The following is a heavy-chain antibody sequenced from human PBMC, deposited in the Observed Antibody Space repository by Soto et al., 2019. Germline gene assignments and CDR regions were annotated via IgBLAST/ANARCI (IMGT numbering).Heavy chain of an antibody. CDR2: ISGSGGST. D-gene: IGHD3-22*01. CDR3: AKNADMIVLSNYFHY. Sequence: PGGTLRLSCAASGFTFSSYAMSWVRQAPGKGLEWVSAISGSGGSTYYADSVKGRFTISRDNSKNTLYLQMNSLRAEDTAVYYCAKNADMIVLSNYFHYWGQGTLVTVSS. J-gene: IGHJ4*02. CDR1: GFTFSSYA. V-gene: IGHV3-23*01.